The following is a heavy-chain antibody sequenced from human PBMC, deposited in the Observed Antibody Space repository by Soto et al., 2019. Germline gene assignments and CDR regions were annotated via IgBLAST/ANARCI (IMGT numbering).Heavy chain of an antibody. CDR2: ISSSSSTI. CDR3: ARGAYCSGGSCYDYYYYYYMDV. CDR1: GFTFSSYS. D-gene: IGHD2-15*01. V-gene: IGHV3-48*01. J-gene: IGHJ6*03. Sequence: GGSLRLSCAASGFTFSSYSMNWVRQAPGKGLEWVSYISSSSSTINYADSVKGRFTISRDNAKNSLYLQMNSLRAEDTAVYYCARGAYCSGGSCYDYYYYYYMDVWGKGTTVTVSS.